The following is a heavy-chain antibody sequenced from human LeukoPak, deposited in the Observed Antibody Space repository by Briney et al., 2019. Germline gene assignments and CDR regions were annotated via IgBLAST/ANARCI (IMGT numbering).Heavy chain of an antibody. Sequence: PSETLSLTCAASGGSVSSYSHCWSWIRQPPGKGLEWIGYIYYSGSTNYNPSLKSRVTISVDTSKNQFSLKLTSVTDVDTAVYLCAMGLVDIGTGFYLGWFYTWGQGTLVTVSS. CDR3: AMGLVDIGTGFYLGWFYT. CDR1: GGSVSSYSHC. CDR2: IYYSGST. J-gene: IGHJ5*02. V-gene: IGHV4-61*01. D-gene: IGHD3-9*01.